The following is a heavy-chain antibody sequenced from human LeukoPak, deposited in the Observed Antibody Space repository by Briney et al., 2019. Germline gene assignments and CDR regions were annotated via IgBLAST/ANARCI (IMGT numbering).Heavy chain of an antibody. CDR2: IYYSGST. CDR3: ARRPITMISLDAFDI. V-gene: IGHV4-31*03. CDR1: GGSISSGGYY. Sequence: SQTLSLTCTVSGGSISSGGYYWSWIRQHPGKGLEWIGYIYYSGSTYYNPSLKSRVTISVDTSKNQFSLKLSSVTAADTAVYYCARRPITMISLDAFDIWGQGTMVTVSS. D-gene: IGHD3-22*01. J-gene: IGHJ3*02.